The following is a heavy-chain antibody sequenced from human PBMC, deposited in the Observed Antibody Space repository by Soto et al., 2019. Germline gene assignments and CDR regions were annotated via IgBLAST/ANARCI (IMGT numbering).Heavy chain of an antibody. D-gene: IGHD3-10*01. CDR3: ASHYGSGIRYYYYYMDV. V-gene: IGHV3-53*04. CDR1: GFTVSSNY. Sequence: GGSLRLSCAASGFTVSSNYMSWVRQAPGKGLEWVSVIYSGGSTYYADSVKGRFTISRHNSKNTLYLQMNSLRAEDTAVYYCASHYGSGIRYYYYYMDVWGKGTTVTVSS. CDR2: IYSGGST. J-gene: IGHJ6*03.